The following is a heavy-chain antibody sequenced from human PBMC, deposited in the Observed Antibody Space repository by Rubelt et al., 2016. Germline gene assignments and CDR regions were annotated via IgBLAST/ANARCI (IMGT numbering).Heavy chain of an antibody. CDR2: ISAYNGNT. CDR3: ARERDDYGDY. D-gene: IGHD5-24*01. Sequence: QVQLVQSGAEVKKPGASVKVSCKASGYTFTSYGISWVRQAPGQGLEWMGWISAYNGNTNYAQKLKGRATMTRATSTSTGYMELRGLSSDDTAGYYCARERDDYGDYWGQGTLVTVSS. V-gene: IGHV1-18*01. CDR1: GYTFTSYG. J-gene: IGHJ4*02.